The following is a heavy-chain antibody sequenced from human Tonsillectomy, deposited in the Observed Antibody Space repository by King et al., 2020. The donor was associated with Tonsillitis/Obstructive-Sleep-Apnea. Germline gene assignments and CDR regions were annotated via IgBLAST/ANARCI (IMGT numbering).Heavy chain of an antibody. Sequence: HVQLVESGGGLVKPGGSLRLSCAASGFTFSDYYMSWIRQAPGKGLEWISYITSSSSYTNYADSVKGRFTISRDNAKNSLYLQMNSLRAEDTAVYYCARVDCSSTSCYPNFDYWGQGTLVTVSS. V-gene: IGHV3-11*05. CDR1: GFTFSDYY. J-gene: IGHJ4*02. D-gene: IGHD2-2*01. CDR3: ARVDCSSTSCYPNFDY. CDR2: ITSSSSYT.